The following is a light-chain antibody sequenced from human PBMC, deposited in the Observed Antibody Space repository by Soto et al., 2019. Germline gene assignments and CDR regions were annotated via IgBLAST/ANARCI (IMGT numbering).Light chain of an antibody. Sequence: DIQMTQSPSTLSASIGDRVTITCRTSQSVDSWLAWYQQKPGKAPKLLIHKASSLQTGVPSRFSGSGSGTDFTLTISSLQPDDFATYYCQHYNDYSRMFGQGTKVEIK. V-gene: IGKV1-5*03. J-gene: IGKJ1*01. CDR3: QHYNDYSRM. CDR2: KAS. CDR1: QSVDSW.